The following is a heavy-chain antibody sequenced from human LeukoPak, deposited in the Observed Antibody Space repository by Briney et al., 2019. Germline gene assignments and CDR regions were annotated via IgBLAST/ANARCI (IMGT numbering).Heavy chain of an antibody. J-gene: IGHJ5*02. V-gene: IGHV4-34*01. Sequence: SETLSLTCAVYSGSFSGYYWSWIRQPPGKGLEWIGEINHSGSTNYNPSLKSRVTISVDTSKNQFSLKLSSVTAADTAVYYCARGGQPLLFGWLDPWGQGTLVTVSS. CDR2: INHSGST. CDR1: SGSFSGYY. CDR3: ARGGQPLLFGWLDP. D-gene: IGHD2-21*02.